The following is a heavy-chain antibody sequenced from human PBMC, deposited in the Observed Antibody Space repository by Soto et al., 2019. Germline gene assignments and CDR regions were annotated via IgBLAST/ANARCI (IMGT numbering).Heavy chain of an antibody. CDR3: TCDGDNCLDY. J-gene: IGHJ4*02. D-gene: IGHD1-1*01. V-gene: IGHV3-30*03. CDR2: ISYDGTNT. Sequence: GGSLRLSCAASGFIFSHYGMHWVRQAPGTGLEWVAVISYDGTNTSYADSVKGRFTISRDNSKNTLHLQMNSLRGEDTALYYCTCDGDNCLDYWGQGTLVTVSS. CDR1: GFIFSHYG.